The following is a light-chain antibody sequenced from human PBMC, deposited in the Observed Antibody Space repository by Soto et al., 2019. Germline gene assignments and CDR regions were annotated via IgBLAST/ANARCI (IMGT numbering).Light chain of an antibody. J-gene: IGKJ1*01. CDR1: QSFTSRS. CDR2: GTS. CDR3: QQYDSSPRT. Sequence: EILMTQSPATLSVSPGERATLSCRAIQSFTSRSLAWYQQKPGLAPRLLISGTSNRAAGIPDRFSGSGSGTDFTLTISRLEPEDFAVYYCQQYDSSPRTFGQGTKVDIK. V-gene: IGKV3-20*01.